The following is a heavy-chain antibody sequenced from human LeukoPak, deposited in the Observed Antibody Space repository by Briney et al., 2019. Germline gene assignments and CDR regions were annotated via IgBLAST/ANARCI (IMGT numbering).Heavy chain of an antibody. V-gene: IGHV4-59*08. CDR3: ARLKWLRINWFDP. Sequence: SETLSLTWTVSGGSISSYYWSWIRQPPGKGLEWIGYIYYSGSTNYNPSLKSRVTISVDTSKNQFSLKLSSVTAADTAVYYCARLKWLRINWFDPWGQGTLVTVSS. J-gene: IGHJ5*02. D-gene: IGHD5-12*01. CDR1: GGSISSYY. CDR2: IYYSGST.